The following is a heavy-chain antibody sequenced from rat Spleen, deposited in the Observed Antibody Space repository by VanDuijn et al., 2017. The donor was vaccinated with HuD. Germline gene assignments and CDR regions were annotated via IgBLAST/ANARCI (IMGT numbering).Heavy chain of an antibody. CDR1: GFSLISNT. J-gene: IGHJ2*01. CDR3: ARSNWEH. Sequence: QVQLKESGPGLVQPSQTLSLTCTVSGFSLISNTIHWVRQPPGKGLEWMGGIWGDGSTDYNSALKSRLSISRDTSKSQVFLKMNNLQTEDTAMYFCARSNWEHWGQGVMVTVSS. D-gene: IGHD5-1*01. V-gene: IGHV2-1*01. CDR2: IWGDGST.